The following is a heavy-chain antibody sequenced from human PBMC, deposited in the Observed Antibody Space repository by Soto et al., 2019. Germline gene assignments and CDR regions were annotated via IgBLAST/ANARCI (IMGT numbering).Heavy chain of an antibody. CDR3: GRDQYCGTATCFGQLDF. CDR2: IIPMNGIT. D-gene: IGHD2-21*01. CDR1: GTSLTSHT. Sequence: QVQLVQSGAELKKPGSSVKVSCKASGTSLTSHTISWVRQAPGQGPEWMGRIIPMNGITNYAQKFQGRVTMTADKSTRTAYMELRGLRIEDTAVYYCGRDQYCGTATCFGQLDFLGQGTLITVSS. J-gene: IGHJ4*02. V-gene: IGHV1-69*08.